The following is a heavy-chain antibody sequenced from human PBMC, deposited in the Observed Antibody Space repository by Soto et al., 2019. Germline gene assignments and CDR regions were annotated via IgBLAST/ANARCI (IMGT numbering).Heavy chain of an antibody. V-gene: IGHV4-30-2*01. J-gene: IGHJ5*02. CDR3: ARVPGP. CDR2: MYHSGST. CDR1: GCSISSGGYS. Sequence: SETLSLTCAVSGCSISSGGYSWSWILQPPGKGLEWIGYMYHSGSTYYNPSLKSRVTISIDRSKNQFSLKLSSVTAADTAVYYCARVPGPCGQGTLVTVSS. D-gene: IGHD3-10*01.